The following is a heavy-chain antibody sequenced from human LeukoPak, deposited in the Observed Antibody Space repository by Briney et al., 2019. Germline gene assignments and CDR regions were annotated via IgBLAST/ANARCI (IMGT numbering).Heavy chain of an antibody. CDR2: INPNSGGT. J-gene: IGHJ3*02. CDR1: GYTFTCYY. D-gene: IGHD6-13*01. V-gene: IGHV1-2*02. CDR3: ARWGIAAGRDAFDI. Sequence: ASVKVSCKASGYTFTCYYMHWVRQAPGQGLEWMGWINPNSGGTNYAQKFQGRVTMTRDTSISTAYMELSRLRSDDTAVYYCARWGIAAGRDAFDIWGQGTMVTVSS.